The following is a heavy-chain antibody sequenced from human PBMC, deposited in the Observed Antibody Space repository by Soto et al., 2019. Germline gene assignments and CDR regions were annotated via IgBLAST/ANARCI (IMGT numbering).Heavy chain of an antibody. Sequence: PGGSLRLSCAASGFTFSNYAMTWVRQAPGKGLEWVSVISGSSGTTNYGDSVKGRFAISRDNSKNTLYLQMNSLRAEDTALYYCARDVYFDTPGLSRLRVDGLDVWGPGTTVTVSS. CDR2: ISGSSGTT. V-gene: IGHV3-23*01. J-gene: IGHJ6*02. D-gene: IGHD3-9*01. CDR3: ARDVYFDTPGLSRLRVDGLDV. CDR1: GFTFSNYA.